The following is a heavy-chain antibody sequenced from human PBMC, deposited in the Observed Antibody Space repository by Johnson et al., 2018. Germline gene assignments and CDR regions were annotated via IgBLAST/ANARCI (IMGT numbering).Heavy chain of an antibody. CDR1: GFTFGLNP. J-gene: IGHJ6*03. V-gene: IGHV3-49*03. CDR3: TRINSSPSAVYYYYMDV. Sequence: VQLVESGGGLVQPGLSLRLSCTPSGFTFGLNPMNWFRQAPGKGLEWVGLIRSENYGGTTDYAASVRDRFFISRDDSKGILYLQINDLKTEDTAVYYCTRINSSPSAVYYYYMDVWGKGTTVTVSS. D-gene: IGHD2/OR15-2a*01. CDR2: IRSENYGGTT.